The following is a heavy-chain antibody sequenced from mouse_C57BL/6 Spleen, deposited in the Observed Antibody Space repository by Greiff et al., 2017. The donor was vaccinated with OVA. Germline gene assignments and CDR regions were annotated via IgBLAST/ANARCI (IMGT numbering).Heavy chain of an antibody. Sequence: VQLQQSGPELVKPGASVKMSCKASGYTFTDYNMHWVKQSHGKSLEWIGYINPNNGGTSYNQKFKGKATLTVNKSSSTAYMELRSLTSEDSAVYYCARDYALYGNYEGFAYWGQGTLVTVSA. J-gene: IGHJ3*01. D-gene: IGHD2-1*01. CDR2: INPNNGGT. CDR3: ARDYALYGNYEGFAY. V-gene: IGHV1-22*01. CDR1: GYTFTDYN.